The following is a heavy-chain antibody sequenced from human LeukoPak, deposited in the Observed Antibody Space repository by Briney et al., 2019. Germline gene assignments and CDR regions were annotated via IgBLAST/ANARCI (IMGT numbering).Heavy chain of an antibody. CDR3: ARDLGQYYDTSDNWFDP. CDR2: INSDGINT. V-gene: IGHV3-74*01. Sequence: GGSLRLSRAPSVLTLCDYSIHWVRQTPGKGLGCVSRINSDGINTSYADSVKGRFTISRDNAKNTLNLPMNSLRAEDTAVYYCARDLGQYYDTSDNWFDPWGQGTLVTVSS. CDR1: VLTLCDYS. J-gene: IGHJ5*02. D-gene: IGHD3-22*01.